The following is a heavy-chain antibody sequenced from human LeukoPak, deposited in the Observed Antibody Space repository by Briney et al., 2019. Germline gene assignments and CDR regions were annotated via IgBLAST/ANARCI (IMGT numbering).Heavy chain of an antibody. CDR2: ISSRSTTI. D-gene: IGHD2-2*01. Sequence: GGSLRLSCVASGLVYSSSVMNWIRQAPGQGLEWISYISSRSTTIYYADSVKGRFTISRDNAKNSVYLQMNSLRVDDTAIYYCATGQPYDYWGQGTLVTVSS. J-gene: IGHJ4*02. CDR3: ATGQPYDY. V-gene: IGHV3-48*03. CDR1: GLVYSSSV.